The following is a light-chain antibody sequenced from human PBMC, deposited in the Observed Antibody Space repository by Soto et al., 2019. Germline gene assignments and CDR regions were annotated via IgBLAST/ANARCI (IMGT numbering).Light chain of an antibody. CDR2: DAS. CDR1: QSITIW. V-gene: IGKV1-5*01. CDR3: QHYNSDSWT. J-gene: IGKJ1*01. Sequence: DIQMTQSPSTLSASVGDRVTITCRASQSITIWLAWYQQKPGKAPKLLTFDASSLESGVPSRFSGSGSGTEFTLTISSLQPDDFATYYCQHYNSDSWTFGQGTKVDIK.